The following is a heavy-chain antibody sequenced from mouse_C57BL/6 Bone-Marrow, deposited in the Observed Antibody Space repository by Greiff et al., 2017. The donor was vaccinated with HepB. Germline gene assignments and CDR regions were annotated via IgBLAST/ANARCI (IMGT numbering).Heavy chain of an antibody. CDR3: ARRRRAMDY. J-gene: IGHJ4*01. Sequence: VQLQHPGAELVRPGSSVKLSCKASGYTFTSYWMDWVKQRPGQGLEWIGNIYPSDSETHYNQKFKDKATLTVDISSSTAYMQLSSLTSEDSAVYYCARRRRAMDYWGQGTSVTVSS. CDR2: IYPSDSET. V-gene: IGHV1-61*01. CDR1: GYTFTSYW.